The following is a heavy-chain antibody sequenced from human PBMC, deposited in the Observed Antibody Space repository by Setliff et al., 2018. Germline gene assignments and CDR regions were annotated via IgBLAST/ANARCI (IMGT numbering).Heavy chain of an antibody. D-gene: IGHD6-19*01. V-gene: IGHV3-30*03. CDR3: AREGSIGWSQYFHH. Sequence: PGESLKISCAASGFTLRNSGMHWVRQAPGRGLEWVTFISYDGFKIYYAESVKGRFTISRDISTNTLFLEIDSLRSEDTGLYYCAREGSIGWSQYFHHWGQGTPVTVSS. CDR2: ISYDGFKI. J-gene: IGHJ1*01. CDR1: GFTLRNSG.